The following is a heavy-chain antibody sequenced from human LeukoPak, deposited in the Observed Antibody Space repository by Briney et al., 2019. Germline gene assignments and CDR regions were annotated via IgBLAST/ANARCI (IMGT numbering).Heavy chain of an antibody. CDR2: IQYDGTSK. V-gene: IGHV3-30*02. D-gene: IGHD3-22*01. CDR3: AKRDYDASGYYSLGH. Sequence: GGSLRLSCAASGFTFSSYGMHWVRQAPGKGLEWVAFIQYDGTSKYYADSVKGRFTISRDNSNNTLYLQVSSLRPEDTAVYYCAKRDYDASGYYSLGHWGQGTLVTVSS. J-gene: IGHJ4*02. CDR1: GFTFSSYG.